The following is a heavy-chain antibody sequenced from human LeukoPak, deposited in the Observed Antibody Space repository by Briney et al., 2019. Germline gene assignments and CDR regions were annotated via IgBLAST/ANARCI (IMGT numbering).Heavy chain of an antibody. J-gene: IGHJ3*02. V-gene: IGHV1-2*02. D-gene: IGHD3-22*01. Sequence: GASVKVFCKASGYTFTGYYMHWVRQAPGRGLEWMGWINPNSGGTNYAQKFQGRVTMTRDTSISTAYMELSRLRSDDTAVYYCARDSGFLDAFDIWGQGTMVTVSS. CDR2: INPNSGGT. CDR1: GYTFTGYY. CDR3: ARDSGFLDAFDI.